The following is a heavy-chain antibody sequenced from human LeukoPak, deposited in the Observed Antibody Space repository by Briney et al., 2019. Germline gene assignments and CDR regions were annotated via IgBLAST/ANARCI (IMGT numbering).Heavy chain of an antibody. CDR1: GFTFSSYA. Sequence: GGSLRLSCAASGFTFSSYAMSWVRQAPGKGLEWVSAISGSGGSTYYADSVKGRFTISRDNSKNTLYLQMNSLRAKDTAVYYCAKGGYCSSGSCGFQYYYYYGMDVWGKGTTVTVSS. D-gene: IGHD2-15*01. V-gene: IGHV3-23*01. CDR3: AKGGYCSSGSCGFQYYYYYGMDV. J-gene: IGHJ6*04. CDR2: ISGSGGST.